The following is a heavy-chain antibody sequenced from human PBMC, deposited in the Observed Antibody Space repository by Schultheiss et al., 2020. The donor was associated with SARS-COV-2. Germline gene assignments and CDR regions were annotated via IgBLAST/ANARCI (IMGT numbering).Heavy chain of an antibody. Sequence: GGSLRLSCAASGFTFSSYAMHWVRQAPGKGLEWVAFISYDGSNKYYADSVKGRFTISRDNSKNTLYLQMNSLRAEDTAIYYCARLSSVVEPAVIDDYWGQGTLVTVSS. D-gene: IGHD2-2*02. CDR3: ARLSSVVEPAVIDDY. V-gene: IGHV3-30*04. CDR1: GFTFSSYA. J-gene: IGHJ4*02. CDR2: ISYDGSNK.